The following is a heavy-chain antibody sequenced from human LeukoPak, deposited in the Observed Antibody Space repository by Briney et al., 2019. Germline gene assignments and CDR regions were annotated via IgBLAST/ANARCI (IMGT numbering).Heavy chain of an antibody. CDR1: GFTFSSYG. J-gene: IGHJ3*02. CDR2: IWYDGSNK. V-gene: IGHV3-33*01. Sequence: GGSLRLSCAASGFTFSSYGMHWVRQAPGKGLEWVAVIWYDGSNKYYADSVKGRFTISRDNSKNTLYLQMNSLRAEDTAVYYCARARNYYDSSGHDAFDIWGQGTMVTVSS. D-gene: IGHD3-22*01. CDR3: ARARNYYDSSGHDAFDI.